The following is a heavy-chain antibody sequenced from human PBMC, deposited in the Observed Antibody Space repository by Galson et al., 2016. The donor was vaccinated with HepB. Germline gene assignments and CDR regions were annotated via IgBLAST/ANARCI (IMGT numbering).Heavy chain of an antibody. J-gene: IGHJ5*02. D-gene: IGHD2-15*01. CDR2: INPNNGGT. V-gene: IGHV1-2*02. CDR3: ARVTGYCSGGSCANWFDP. CDR1: GYTFTGYY. Sequence: SVKVSCKASGYTFTGYYMHWVRQAPGQGLEWMGWINPNNGGTKYAQKFQGRVTMTRDTSISTAYMDLSSLRSDDTAVYYCARVTGYCSGGSCANWFDPWGQGTLVTVSS.